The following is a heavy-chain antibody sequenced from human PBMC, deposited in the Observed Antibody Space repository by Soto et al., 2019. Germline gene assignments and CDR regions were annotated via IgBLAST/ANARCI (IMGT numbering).Heavy chain of an antibody. J-gene: IGHJ6*03. CDR2: IKSKTDGGTT. CDR1: GFTFSNAW. Sequence: PGGSLRLACAAPGFTFSNAWMNWVRQAPGKGLEWVGRIKSKTDGGTTDYAAPVKGRFTISRDDSKNTLYLQMNSLKTEDTAVYYCTTESGTTGGIYYYYYMDVWGKGTTVTVSS. V-gene: IGHV3-15*07. CDR3: TTESGTTGGIYYYYYMDV. D-gene: IGHD1-7*01.